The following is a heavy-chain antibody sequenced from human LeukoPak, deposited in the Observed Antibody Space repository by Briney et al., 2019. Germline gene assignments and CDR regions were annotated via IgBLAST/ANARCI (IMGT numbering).Heavy chain of an antibody. J-gene: IGHJ6*03. V-gene: IGHV3-23*01. CDR3: AKGLGIDYYYYMDV. D-gene: IGHD7-27*01. Sequence: GGSLRLSCAASGFTFSSYAMSWVRQAPGKWLEWVSGISGIGGSTYYADSVKGRFTISRDNSKSTLYLQMNSLRAEDTAVYYCAKGLGIDYYYYMDVWGKGTTVTVSS. CDR1: GFTFSSYA. CDR2: ISGIGGST.